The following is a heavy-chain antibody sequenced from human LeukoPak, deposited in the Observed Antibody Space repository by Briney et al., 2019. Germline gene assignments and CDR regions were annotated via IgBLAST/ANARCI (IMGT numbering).Heavy chain of an antibody. D-gene: IGHD3-10*01. Sequence: PGRSLRLSCAASGFTFNDYAMHWVPQAPGKGLEWVSGISWNSGSIGYADSVKGRFTISRDNAKNSLYLQMNSLRAEDTALYYCAKGRRLHYYGSGSSFDPWGQGTLVTVSS. CDR1: GFTFNDYA. CDR3: AKGRRLHYYGSGSSFDP. J-gene: IGHJ5*02. V-gene: IGHV3-9*01. CDR2: ISWNSGSI.